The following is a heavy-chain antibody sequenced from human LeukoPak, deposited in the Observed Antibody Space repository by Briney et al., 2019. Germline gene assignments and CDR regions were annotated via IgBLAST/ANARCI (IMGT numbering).Heavy chain of an antibody. CDR3: ARGAPYNSLDY. J-gene: IGHJ4*02. CDR1: GGTFSSYA. V-gene: IGHV1-69*13. D-gene: IGHD5-24*01. CDR2: IIPIFGTA. Sequence: ASVKVSCKASGGTFSSYAISWVRQAPGQGLEWMGGIIPIFGTANYAQKFQGRVTITADESTSTAYVELSSLRSEDTAVYYCARGAPYNSLDYWGQGTLVTVSS.